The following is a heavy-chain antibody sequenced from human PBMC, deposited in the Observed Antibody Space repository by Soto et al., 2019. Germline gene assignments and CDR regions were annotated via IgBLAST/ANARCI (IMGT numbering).Heavy chain of an antibody. CDR2: IYSGGTT. J-gene: IGHJ4*02. Sequence: EVQLVESGGDLVQPGGSLRLSCAASGFTVGTNCMSWVRQAPGTGLEWVSFIYSGGTTYYADSVKGRFTISRDNSKNTLYLQMNSLRTEDTAVYYCARVFFSGSYPDYFDSWGQGTLVTVSS. D-gene: IGHD3-10*01. CDR3: ARVFFSGSYPDYFDS. CDR1: GFTVGTNC. V-gene: IGHV3-66*01.